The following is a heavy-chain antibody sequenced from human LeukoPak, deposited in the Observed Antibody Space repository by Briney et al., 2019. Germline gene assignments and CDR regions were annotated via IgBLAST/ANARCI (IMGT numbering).Heavy chain of an antibody. D-gene: IGHD5-18*01. CDR3: ARGPLRYSYGPPYYYYYGMDV. CDR2: IYYSGST. Sequence: PSETLSLTCTVSGGSISSYYWSWIRQPPGKGLEWIGYIYYSGSTNYNPSLKSRVTISVDTSKNQFSLKLSSVTAADTAVYYCARGPLRYSYGPPYYYYYGMDVWGQGTTVTVSS. J-gene: IGHJ6*02. CDR1: GGSISSYY. V-gene: IGHV4-59*12.